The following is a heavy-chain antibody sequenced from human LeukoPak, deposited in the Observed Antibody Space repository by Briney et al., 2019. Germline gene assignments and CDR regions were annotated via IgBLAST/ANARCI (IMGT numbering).Heavy chain of an antibody. CDR3: ARDGERRREPPTYYYYHYYTDV. D-gene: IGHD1-14*01. CDR1: GFTFSSYA. Sequence: GGSLRLSCAASGFTFSSYAMHWVRQAPGKGLEYVSAISSNGGSTYYADSVKGRFTISRDNSKNTLYLQMGSLRAEDTAVYYCARDGERRREPPTYYYYHYYTDVWGKATTVTAPS. CDR2: ISSNGGST. V-gene: IGHV3-64*02. J-gene: IGHJ6*03.